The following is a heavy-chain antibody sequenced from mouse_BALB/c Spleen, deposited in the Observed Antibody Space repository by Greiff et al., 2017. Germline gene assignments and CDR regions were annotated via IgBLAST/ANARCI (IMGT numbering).Heavy chain of an antibody. CDR3: ARGRDYDVKAMDY. V-gene: IGHV5-6-3*01. CDR2: INSNGGST. CDR1: GFTFSSYG. Sequence: EVQRVESGGGLVQPGGSLKLSCAASGFTFSSYGMSWVRQTPDKRLELVATINSNGGSTYYPDSVKGRFTISRDNAKNTLYLQMSSLKSEDTAMYYCARGRDYDVKAMDYWGQGTSVTVSS. D-gene: IGHD2-4*01. J-gene: IGHJ4*01.